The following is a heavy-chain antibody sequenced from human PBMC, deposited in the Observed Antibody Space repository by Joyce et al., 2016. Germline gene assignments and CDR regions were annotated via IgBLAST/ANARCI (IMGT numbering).Heavy chain of an antibody. Sequence: EVQLVESGGGLVQPGGSLRLSCAASGFTFSSYEMNWVRQAPGKGLECVSYINNVADVLYYADSVKGRFTISRDNAENSLYLQITNLRADGTAVYYCVRGLTAVVGKTYWGQGTLVRVSS. J-gene: IGHJ4*02. V-gene: IGHV3-48*03. D-gene: IGHD6-19*01. CDR1: GFTFSSYE. CDR2: INNVADVL. CDR3: VRGLTAVVGKTY.